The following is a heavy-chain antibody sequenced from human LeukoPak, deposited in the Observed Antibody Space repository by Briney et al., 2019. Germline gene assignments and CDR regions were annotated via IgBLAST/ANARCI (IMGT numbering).Heavy chain of an antibody. D-gene: IGHD2-2*01. V-gene: IGHV5-51*01. CDR1: GYSFTTYW. CDR3: ARRSTETRYAFDP. Sequence: GESLKISCKGSGYSFTTYWIGWVRQMPGKGLEWMGIIYPDDSDTRYSPSFQGQVTISADKSISAAYLQWSSLKASDTAMYYCARRSTETRYAFDPWGQGTLVTVSS. J-gene: IGHJ5*02. CDR2: IYPDDSDT.